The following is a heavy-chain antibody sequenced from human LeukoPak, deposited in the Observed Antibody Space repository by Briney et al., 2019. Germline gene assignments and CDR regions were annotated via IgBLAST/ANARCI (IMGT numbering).Heavy chain of an antibody. CDR3: AKETVTTWKYFDY. CDR2: ITYDGSNK. D-gene: IGHD4-17*01. CDR1: GFTFSSYG. V-gene: IGHV3-30*18. J-gene: IGHJ4*02. Sequence: PGGSLRLSCAASGFTFSSYGMHWVRQAPGKGLEWGAVITYDGSNKYYADSVKGRFTISRDNSKNTLYLQMNSLRAEDTAVYHCAKETVTTWKYFDYWGQGTLVTVSS.